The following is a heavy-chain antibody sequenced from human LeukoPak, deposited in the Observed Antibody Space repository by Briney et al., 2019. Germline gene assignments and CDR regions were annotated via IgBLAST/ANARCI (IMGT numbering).Heavy chain of an antibody. D-gene: IGHD6-25*01. V-gene: IGHV4-39*07. CDR3: ARSQQRLANDAFDI. Sequence: PSETLSLTCTVSGGSISSSSYYWGWIRQPLGKGLEWIGSIYYSGSTYYNPSLKSRVTISVDTSKNQFSLKLSSVTAADTAVYYCARSQQRLANDAFDIWGQGTMVTVSS. CDR2: IYYSGST. J-gene: IGHJ3*02. CDR1: GGSISSSSYY.